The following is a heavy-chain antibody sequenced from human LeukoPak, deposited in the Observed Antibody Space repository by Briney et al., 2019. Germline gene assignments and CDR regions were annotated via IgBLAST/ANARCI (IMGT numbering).Heavy chain of an antibody. D-gene: IGHD2/OR15-2a*01. V-gene: IGHV3-21*01. CDR1: GFTFSPYT. J-gene: IGHJ6*02. CDR3: AREEDSTTTRSSYGMDV. Sequence: PGGSLRLSCAGSGFTFSPYTMNWVRQAPGKGLEWVSCISKGGTYIYYADSVRGRFTISRDNAKNSLYLQMNSLRAEDTAVYYCAREEDSTTTRSSYGMDVWGQGTTVTVSS. CDR2: ISKGGTYI.